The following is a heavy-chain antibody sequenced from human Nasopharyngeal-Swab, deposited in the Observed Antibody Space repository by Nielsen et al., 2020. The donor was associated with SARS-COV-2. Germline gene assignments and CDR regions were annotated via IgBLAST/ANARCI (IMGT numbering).Heavy chain of an antibody. Sequence: SVKVSCKASGDTFISYAFSWVRQAPGQGLEWVGGIIPISGTAHYAQKFQGRVTITADKPTSTAYMDLTSLRSDDTAVYYCAAAKAARQGYYYYGMDVWGQGTTVTVSS. CDR2: IIPISGTA. J-gene: IGHJ6*02. CDR3: AAAKAARQGYYYYGMDV. V-gene: IGHV1-69*06. CDR1: GDTFISYA. D-gene: IGHD6-6*01.